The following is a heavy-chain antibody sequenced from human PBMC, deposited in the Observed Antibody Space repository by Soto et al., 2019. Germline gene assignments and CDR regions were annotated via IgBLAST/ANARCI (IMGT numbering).Heavy chain of an antibody. CDR1: GFTFSSYA. CDR2: ISGSGDST. Sequence: EVQLLESGGGLVQPGGSLRLSCAASGFTFSSYAMRWVRQAPVKGVEWVSAISGSGDSTYYADSVKGRFTISRDNSKNTLYLQMISLRAEDTAVYYCARRGSGSYYDYWGQGTLVTVSS. J-gene: IGHJ4*02. V-gene: IGHV3-23*01. CDR3: ARRGSGSYYDY. D-gene: IGHD1-26*01.